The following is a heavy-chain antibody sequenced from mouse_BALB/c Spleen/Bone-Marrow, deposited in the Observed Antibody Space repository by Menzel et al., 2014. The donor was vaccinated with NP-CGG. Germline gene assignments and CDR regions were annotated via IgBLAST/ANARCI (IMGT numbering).Heavy chain of an antibody. V-gene: IGHV1-20*02. Sequence: VQLQQSGPERVKPGASVKISCKASGYSFTGYFMNWVMQSHGKSLEWIGRINPYNGDTFYNQKFKDKATLTEDKSSSTAHMELRSLASEDSAVYYCTRVTTNWYFDVWGAGTTVTVSS. CDR2: INPYNGDT. CDR3: TRVTTNWYFDV. CDR1: GYSFTGYF. D-gene: IGHD1-1*01. J-gene: IGHJ1*01.